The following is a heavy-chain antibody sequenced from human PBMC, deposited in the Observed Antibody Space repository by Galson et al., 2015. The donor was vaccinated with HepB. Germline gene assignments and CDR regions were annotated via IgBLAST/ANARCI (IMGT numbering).Heavy chain of an antibody. V-gene: IGHV1-69*06. D-gene: IGHD3-22*01. CDR2: IIPMFDTA. CDR1: GGTFSSSV. J-gene: IGHJ6*02. Sequence: SVKVSCKASGGTFSSSVISWVRQAPGQGLEWMGGIIPMFDTADYARRFQGRVTITADKSTSTVHMDLSSLRSDDTAVYYCAATYYPDSSGQPPLFDYYYYGMDVWGQGTTVTVSS. CDR3: AATYYPDSSGQPPLFDYYYYGMDV.